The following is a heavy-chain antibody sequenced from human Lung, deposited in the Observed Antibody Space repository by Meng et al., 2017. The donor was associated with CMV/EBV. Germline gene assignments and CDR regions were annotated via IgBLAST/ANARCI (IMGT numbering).Heavy chain of an antibody. CDR2: ISTYTGNT. V-gene: IGHV1-18*01. CDR1: GYTFNNYA. Sequence: ASVXVSGKASGYTFNNYAIITWVRQAPGEGLEWMGQISTYTGNTIYAQKLQGRVTMTTDTSTSTAYMELRSLRSDDSSVYYCAREYDGSGNYVMDFWGQGXTVTVSS. D-gene: IGHD3-22*01. CDR3: AREYDGSGNYVMDF. J-gene: IGHJ6*02.